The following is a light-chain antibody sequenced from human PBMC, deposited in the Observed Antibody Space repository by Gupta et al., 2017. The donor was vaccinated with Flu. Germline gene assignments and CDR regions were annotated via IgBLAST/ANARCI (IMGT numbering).Light chain of an antibody. CDR1: TSDVGNYDD. CDR3: CSYAGTFTFV. CDR2: GVT. J-gene: IGLJ2*01. Sequence: TTSDVGNYDDVSWYQQHPGKAPKLMIYGVTERPSGVPDRFSGSRSGNTASLTISGLQAEDEAFYYCCSYAGTFTFVFGGGTRLTVL. V-gene: IGLV2-11*01.